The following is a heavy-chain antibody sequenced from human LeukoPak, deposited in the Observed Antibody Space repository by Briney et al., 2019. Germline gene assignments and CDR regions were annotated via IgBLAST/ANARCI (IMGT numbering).Heavy chain of an antibody. V-gene: IGHV4-59*01. Sequence: SETLSLTCAVYGGSFSGYYWSWIRQPPGKGLEWIGYIHYSGSTNYNPSLKSRVTISADTSKNEFSLKLNSVTAADAAVYYCASRKLGNDYWGQGTLVTVSS. J-gene: IGHJ4*02. CDR2: IHYSGST. CDR3: ASRKLGNDY. CDR1: GGSFSGYY. D-gene: IGHD7-27*01.